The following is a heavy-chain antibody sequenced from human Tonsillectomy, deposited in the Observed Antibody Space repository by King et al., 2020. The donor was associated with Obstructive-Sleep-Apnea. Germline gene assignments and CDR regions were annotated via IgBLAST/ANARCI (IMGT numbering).Heavy chain of an antibody. CDR2: MSYDENNK. J-gene: IGHJ6*02. V-gene: IGHV3-30*04. D-gene: IGHD4-11*01. CDR1: GFTFNTYA. CDR3: ARNKYRDYTLLLGMDV. Sequence: VQLVESGGGVVQPGRSLRLSCAASGFTFNTYAMYWVRQAPGKGLEWVALMSYDENNKYYGDSVKGRFTVSRDNSKSTLYLQMNSLRAEDTAVYYCARNKYRDYTLLLGMDVLGQGTTVTVSS.